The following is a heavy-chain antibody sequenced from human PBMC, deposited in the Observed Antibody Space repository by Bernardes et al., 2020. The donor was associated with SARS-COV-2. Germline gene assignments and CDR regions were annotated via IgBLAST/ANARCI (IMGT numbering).Heavy chain of an antibody. Sequence: SGPTLVKPTQTLTLTCTFPGFLLSTSRVGVGWIRQPSGQALEWLALTYWEDDKRYIPSLKSRPIITKDTAKNQVVLTLTNMDPVDTASYDCGQKGILTGSFGYRGQGTLVTVSS. V-gene: IGHV2-5*02. J-gene: IGHJ4*01. D-gene: IGHD3-9*01. CDR1: GFLLSTSRVG. CDR3: GQKGILTGSFGY. CDR2: TYWEDDK.